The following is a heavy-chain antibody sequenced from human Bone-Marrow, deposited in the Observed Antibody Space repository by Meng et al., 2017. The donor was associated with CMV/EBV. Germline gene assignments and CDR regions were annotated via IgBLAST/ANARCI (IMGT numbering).Heavy chain of an antibody. J-gene: IGHJ4*02. CDR1: GGSISSRGNY. CDR3: ARGIVAFDY. V-gene: IGHV4-31*03. D-gene: IGHD3-22*01. CDR2: IYYSGST. Sequence: LTCTVSGGSISSRGNYWSWIRQHPGKGLEWIGYIYYSGSTSYNPSLKSRVTVSVDTSKNQFSLKLTSVTAADTAVYYCARGIVAFDYWGQGTLVTVSS.